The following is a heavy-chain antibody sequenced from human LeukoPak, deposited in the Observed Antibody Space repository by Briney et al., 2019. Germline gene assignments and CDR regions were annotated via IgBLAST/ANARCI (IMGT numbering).Heavy chain of an antibody. CDR3: ARYGDYAGPDY. J-gene: IGHJ4*02. Sequence: SETLSLTCAVYGGSFSGYYWSLIRQPPGKGLEWIGEINHSGSTNYNPSLKSRVTISVDTSKNQFSLKLSSVTAADTAVYYCARYGDYAGPDYWGQGTLVTVSS. CDR2: INHSGST. D-gene: IGHD4-17*01. CDR1: GGSFSGYY. V-gene: IGHV4-34*01.